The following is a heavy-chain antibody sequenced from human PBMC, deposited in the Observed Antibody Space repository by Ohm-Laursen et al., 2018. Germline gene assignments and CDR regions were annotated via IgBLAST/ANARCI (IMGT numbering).Heavy chain of an antibody. V-gene: IGHV3-9*01. Sequence: RSLRLSCAASGFTFDDYAMHWVRQAPGKGLEWVSGISWNSGSIGYADSVKGRFTISRDNAKNSLYLQMNSLRAEDTALYYCAKDADKSSSFSGAFDIWGQGTMVTVSS. J-gene: IGHJ3*02. CDR3: AKDADKSSSFSGAFDI. CDR1: GFTFDDYA. D-gene: IGHD6-13*01. CDR2: ISWNSGSI.